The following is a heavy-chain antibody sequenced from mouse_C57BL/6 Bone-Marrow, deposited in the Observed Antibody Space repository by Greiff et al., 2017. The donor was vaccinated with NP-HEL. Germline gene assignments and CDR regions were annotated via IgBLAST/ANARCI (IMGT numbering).Heavy chain of an antibody. CDR3: AIGGSYSDYDGDY. Sequence: VQLQQSGAELARPGASVKMSCKASGYTFTSYTMHWVKQRPGQGLEWIGYINPSSGYTKYNQKFKDKATLTADKSSSTAYMQLSSLTSEDSAVDYCAIGGSYSDYDGDYWGQGTTLTVAS. CDR1: GYTFTSYT. V-gene: IGHV1-4*01. CDR2: INPSSGYT. D-gene: IGHD2-4*01. J-gene: IGHJ2*01.